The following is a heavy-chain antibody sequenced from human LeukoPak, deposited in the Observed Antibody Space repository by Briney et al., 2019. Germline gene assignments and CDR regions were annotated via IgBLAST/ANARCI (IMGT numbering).Heavy chain of an antibody. Sequence: SETLSLTCTVSGGSISSGGHYWRWIRQYPGKGLEWIGYINYSGSTYCNPSLKSRVTISVDTSQNQFSLKLSSVTAADTAVYYCARDEAIFGAGYYYGMDVWGQGTTVTVSS. D-gene: IGHD3-3*01. V-gene: IGHV4-31*03. CDR3: ARDEAIFGAGYYYGMDV. J-gene: IGHJ6*02. CDR2: INYSGST. CDR1: GGSISSGGHY.